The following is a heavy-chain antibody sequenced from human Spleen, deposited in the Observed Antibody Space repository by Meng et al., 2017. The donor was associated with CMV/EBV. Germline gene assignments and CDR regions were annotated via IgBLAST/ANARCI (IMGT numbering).Heavy chain of an antibody. Sequence: GESLKISCAASGFTFSDFYVSWIRQAPGKGLEWVAYISSSGSAKYYAGSVKGRFTISRDNANNLLFLQMNSLRAEDTAVYYCARDLGSSSSVGDYWGQGTLVTVSS. J-gene: IGHJ4*02. CDR2: ISSSGSAK. CDR1: GFTFSDFY. CDR3: ARDLGSSSSVGDY. D-gene: IGHD6-6*01. V-gene: IGHV3-11*04.